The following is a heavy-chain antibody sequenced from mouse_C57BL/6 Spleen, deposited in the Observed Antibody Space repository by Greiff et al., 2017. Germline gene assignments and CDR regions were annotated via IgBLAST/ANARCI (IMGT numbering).Heavy chain of an antibody. CDR3: ARTTIVTTRYFDV. Sequence: EVMLVESGGGLVKPGGSLKLSCAASGFTFSDYGMHWVRQAPEKGLEWVAYISSGSSTIYYADTVKGRFTISRDNAKNTLVLQMTSLRSEDTAMYYCARTTIVTTRYFDVWGTGTTVTVSS. CDR1: GFTFSDYG. D-gene: IGHD2-5*01. CDR2: ISSGSSTI. V-gene: IGHV5-17*01. J-gene: IGHJ1*03.